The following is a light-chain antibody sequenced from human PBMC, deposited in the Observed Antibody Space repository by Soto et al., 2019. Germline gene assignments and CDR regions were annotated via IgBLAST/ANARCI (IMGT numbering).Light chain of an antibody. J-gene: IGLJ1*01. Sequence: QSVLTQPASVSGSPGQSITISCTGTSSDVGGYNSVSWYQQHPGKAPKLMIYDVSNRPSGVSNRFSGSKSGNTASLTISGLQAGVEADYYCNSYSSSTTPGSVFGTGTKVTVL. CDR1: SSDVGGYNS. V-gene: IGLV2-14*03. CDR2: DVS. CDR3: NSYSSSTTPGSV.